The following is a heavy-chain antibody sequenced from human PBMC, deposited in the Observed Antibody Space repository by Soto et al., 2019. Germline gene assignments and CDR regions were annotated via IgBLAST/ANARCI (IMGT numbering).Heavy chain of an antibody. CDR2: LYYGRIA. D-gene: IGHD3-22*01. CDR1: GDSISSYY. V-gene: IGHV4-59*01. Sequence: QVQLQESGPGLVKPSETLSLTCAVSGDSISSYYCMWIRQPPGKELKSIVYLYYGRIANSNPSLKSRVTLSVDTSTNQCSLTLSSMTAADTAVYYCALRSMAVVPEYWGQGTLVTVSS. CDR3: ALRSMAVVPEY. J-gene: IGHJ4*02.